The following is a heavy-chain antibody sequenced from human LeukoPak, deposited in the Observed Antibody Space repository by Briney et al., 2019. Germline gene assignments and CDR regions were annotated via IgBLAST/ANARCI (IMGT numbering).Heavy chain of an antibody. CDR2: IHYSGST. D-gene: IGHD3-3*01. CDR3: ARQSYYDFWSGQYYYYYYYMDA. Sequence: SETLSLTCTVSGGSITNYYWTRIRQPPGKGLEWISYIHYSGSTNYNPSLKSRVTISVDTSKNQFSLKLSSVTAADTAVYYCARQSYYDFWSGQYYYYYYYMDAWGKGTTVTVSS. CDR1: GGSITNYY. J-gene: IGHJ6*03. V-gene: IGHV4-59*01.